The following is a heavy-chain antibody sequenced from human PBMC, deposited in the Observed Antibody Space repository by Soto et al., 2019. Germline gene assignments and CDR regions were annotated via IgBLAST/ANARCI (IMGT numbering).Heavy chain of an antibody. CDR3: ARDDSSSPGPDY. CDR2: INHSGST. V-gene: IGHV4-34*01. J-gene: IGHJ4*02. CDR1: GGSFSGYY. D-gene: IGHD6-6*01. Sequence: SETLSLTCAVYGGSFSGYYWSRIRQPPGKGLEWIGEINHSGSTNYNPSLKSRVTISVDTSKNQFSLKLSSVTAADTAVYYCARDDSSSPGPDYWGQGTLVTVSS.